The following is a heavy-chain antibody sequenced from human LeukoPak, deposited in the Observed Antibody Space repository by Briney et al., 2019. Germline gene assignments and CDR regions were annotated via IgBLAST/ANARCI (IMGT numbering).Heavy chain of an antibody. Sequence: GGSLRLSCAASGFTFSSYAMSWVRQAPGKGLAWVSAISGSGGSTYYADSVKGRFTISRDNSKNTLYLQMNSLRAEDTAVYYCAKDSPQLERSAEYFQHWGQGTLVTVSS. J-gene: IGHJ1*01. CDR3: AKDSPQLERSAEYFQH. CDR2: ISGSGGST. D-gene: IGHD5-24*01. CDR1: GFTFSSYA. V-gene: IGHV3-23*01.